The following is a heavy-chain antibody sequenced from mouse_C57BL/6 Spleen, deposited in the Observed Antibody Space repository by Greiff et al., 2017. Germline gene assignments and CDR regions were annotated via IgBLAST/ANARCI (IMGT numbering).Heavy chain of an antibody. CDR3: ARSGYGSSPYAMDY. V-gene: IGHV1-55*01. CDR1: GYTFTSYW. Sequence: QVQLQQPGAELVKPGASVKMSCKASGYTFTSYWITWVKQRPGQGLEWIGDIYPGSGSTNYNEKFKSKATLTVDTSSSTAYMPLSSLTSEDSAVYYCARSGYGSSPYAMDYWGQGTSVTVSS. J-gene: IGHJ4*01. D-gene: IGHD1-1*01. CDR2: IYPGSGST.